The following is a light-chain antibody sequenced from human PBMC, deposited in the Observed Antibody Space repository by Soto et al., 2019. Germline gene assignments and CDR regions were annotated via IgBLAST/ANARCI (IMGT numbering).Light chain of an antibody. CDR1: SSDVGAYNY. CDR3: SALAVTSVRV. Sequence: QSALTQPASVSGSPGQSLTISCTGTSSDVGAYNYVSWYQHHPGKAPKLAISEVSDRPSGVSNRFSGSKSGNTASLTISGLQAEDEADYYCSALAVTSVRVFGTGTKLTVL. J-gene: IGLJ1*01. CDR2: EVS. V-gene: IGLV2-14*01.